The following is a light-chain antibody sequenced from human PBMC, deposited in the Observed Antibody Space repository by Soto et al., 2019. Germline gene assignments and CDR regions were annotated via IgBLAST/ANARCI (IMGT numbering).Light chain of an antibody. V-gene: IGKV3-20*01. CDR2: GAS. CDR1: QSVSSSY. J-gene: IGKJ1*01. CDR3: QQYGSSPWT. Sequence: VLTQSPGTLSLSTGERATLSCRASQSVSSSYLAWYQHKPGRAPRLLIDGASSRATGIPDRFSGSGSGTDFTLIISRLEPEDFVIYYCQQYGSSPWTFGQGTKVDIK.